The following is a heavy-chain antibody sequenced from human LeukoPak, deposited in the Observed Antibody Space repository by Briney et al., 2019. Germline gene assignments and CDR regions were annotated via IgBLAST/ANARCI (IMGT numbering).Heavy chain of an antibody. CDR2: INHSGST. J-gene: IGHJ4*02. D-gene: IGHD6-13*01. CDR1: GGSFSGYY. CDR3: ARGGKKIAAALHFDY. Sequence: SETLSLTCAVYGGSFSGYYWSWIRQPPGKGLEWIGEINHSGSTNYNPSLKSRVTISVDTSKNQFSLKLSSVTAADTAVYYCARGGKKIAAALHFDYWGQGTLVTVSS. V-gene: IGHV4-34*01.